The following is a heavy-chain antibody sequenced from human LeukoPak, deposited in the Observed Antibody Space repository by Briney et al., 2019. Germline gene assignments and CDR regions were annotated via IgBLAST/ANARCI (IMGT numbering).Heavy chain of an antibody. Sequence: PGGSLRLSCAASGFTFSSHWMSWVRQAPGKGLEWVANINQDGSEKYYVDSVKGRFTISRDNAKNSLYLQMNSLRAEDTAVYYXXXXDSSSWYRGLYYFDYWGQGTLVTVSS. CDR3: XXXDSSSWYRGLYYFDY. V-gene: IGHV3-7*03. CDR2: INQDGSEK. J-gene: IGHJ4*02. D-gene: IGHD6-13*01. CDR1: GFTFSSHW.